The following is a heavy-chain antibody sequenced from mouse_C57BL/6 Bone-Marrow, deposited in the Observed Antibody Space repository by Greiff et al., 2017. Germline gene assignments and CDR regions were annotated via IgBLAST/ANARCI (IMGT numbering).Heavy chain of an antibody. Sequence: EVQGVESGGGLVQPKGSLKLSCAASGFTFNTYAMHWVRQAPGKGLEWVARIRRKSSNYATYYADSVKDRFTISRDDSQSMLYLQMNNLKTEDTAMYYCVRDSSGFAYWGQGTLVTVSA. CDR2: IRRKSSNYAT. CDR3: VRDSSGFAY. J-gene: IGHJ3*01. D-gene: IGHD3-2*02. CDR1: GFTFNTYA. V-gene: IGHV10-3*01.